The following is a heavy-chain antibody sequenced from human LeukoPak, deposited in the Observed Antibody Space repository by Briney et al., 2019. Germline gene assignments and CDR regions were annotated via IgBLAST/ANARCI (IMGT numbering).Heavy chain of an antibody. Sequence: SETLSLTCTVSGGSVSSGSYYWSWIRQPPGKGLEWIGYIYYRGSTNYNPSLKSRVTISVDTSKNQFSLKLSSVTAADTAVYYCARGYGYRAYFDYWGQGTLVTVSS. CDR1: GGSVSSGSYY. CDR3: ARGYGYRAYFDY. J-gene: IGHJ4*02. D-gene: IGHD5-18*01. V-gene: IGHV4-61*01. CDR2: IYYRGST.